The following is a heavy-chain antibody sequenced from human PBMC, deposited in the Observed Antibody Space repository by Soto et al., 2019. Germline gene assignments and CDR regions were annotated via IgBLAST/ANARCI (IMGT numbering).Heavy chain of an antibody. CDR2: INHDGSKT. D-gene: IGHD6-13*01. V-gene: IGHV3-74*01. CDR3: VREHWGFSGTWYDY. Sequence: GGSLRLSCAASQFSFSSYWMHWVRQVPGKGPAWVSRINHDGSKTEYADSVKGRFTISRDNTNNTLYLQMNSLRVEDTAMYYCVREHWGFSGTWYDYWGQGTLVTVSS. CDR1: QFSFSSYW. J-gene: IGHJ4*02.